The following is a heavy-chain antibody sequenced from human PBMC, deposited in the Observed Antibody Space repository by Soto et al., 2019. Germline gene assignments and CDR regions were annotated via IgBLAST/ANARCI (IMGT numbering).Heavy chain of an antibody. CDR2: MNPNSGNT. D-gene: IGHD6-19*01. CDR3: ARERYSSGFDS. CDR1: GYTFTSYD. Sequence: ASVKVSCKASGYTFTSYDINWVRQATGQGLEWMGWMNPNSGNTVYAQKFQGRVTMTRNTSISTAYMELSSLRSEDTAVYYCARERYSSGFDSWGEGNMVTVPS. J-gene: IGHJ4*02. V-gene: IGHV1-8*01.